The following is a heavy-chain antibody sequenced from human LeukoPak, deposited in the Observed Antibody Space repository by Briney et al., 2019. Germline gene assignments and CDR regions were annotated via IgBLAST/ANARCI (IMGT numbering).Heavy chain of an antibody. CDR3: ARDIPGSYGYYFDY. CDR2: IYYSGRT. V-gene: IGHV4-39*07. Sequence: SETLSLICTISGGSISSSSSYWGWIRQPPGKGLECIGSIYYSGRTYYNPSLKSRVTISVDTSKNQFSLKLSSVTAADTAVYYCARDIPGSYGYYFDYWGQGTLVTVSS. J-gene: IGHJ4*02. D-gene: IGHD3-16*02. CDR1: GGSISSSSSY.